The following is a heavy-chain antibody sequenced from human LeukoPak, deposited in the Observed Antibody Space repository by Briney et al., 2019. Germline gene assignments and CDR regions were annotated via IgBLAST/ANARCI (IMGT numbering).Heavy chain of an antibody. J-gene: IGHJ4*02. Sequence: GGSLRLSCAASGFTFSSYSMNWVRQAPGKGLEWVSYISSSSSTIYYADSVKGRFTISRDNAKNSLYLQMNSLRAEDTAVYYCARCRVWGSYEGFDYWGQGTLVTVSS. CDR2: ISSSSSTI. CDR1: GFTFSSYS. CDR3: ARCRVWGSYEGFDY. V-gene: IGHV3-48*04. D-gene: IGHD3-16*01.